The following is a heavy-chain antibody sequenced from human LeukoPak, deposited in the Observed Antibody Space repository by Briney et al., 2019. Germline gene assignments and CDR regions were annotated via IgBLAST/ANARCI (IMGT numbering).Heavy chain of an antibody. J-gene: IGHJ4*02. D-gene: IGHD3-22*01. CDR2: IKGDGSET. V-gene: IGHV3-7*04. CDR1: GFTFNIYS. Sequence: GGSLRLSCAASGFTFNIYSMNWVRQAPGKGLEWVANIKGDGSETYYVDSVKGRFTISRDNAENSLYLQMNSLRAEDTAVYYCARSLRSSSYSPFDYWSQGTLVTVSS. CDR3: ARSLRSSSYSPFDY.